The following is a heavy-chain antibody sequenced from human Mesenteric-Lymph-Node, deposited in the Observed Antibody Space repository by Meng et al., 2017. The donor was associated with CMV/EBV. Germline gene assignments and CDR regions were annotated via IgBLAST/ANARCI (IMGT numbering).Heavy chain of an antibody. J-gene: IGHJ4*02. D-gene: IGHD2-2*01. CDR2: MNPNSGHT. Sequence: ASVKVSCKASGYTFTSYDINWVRQATGQGLEWMGWMNPNSGHTGYAQKFQGRVTMTGSTSISTAYMELSSLRSDDTAVYYCARDEVPAAPFDYWGQGTLVTVSS. CDR3: ARDEVPAAPFDY. V-gene: IGHV1-8*01. CDR1: GYTFTSYD.